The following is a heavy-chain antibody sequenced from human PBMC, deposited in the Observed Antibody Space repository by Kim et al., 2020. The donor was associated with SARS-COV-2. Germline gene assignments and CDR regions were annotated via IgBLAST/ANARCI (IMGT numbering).Heavy chain of an antibody. CDR3: ARGVAAAGVWGSESGPFDY. J-gene: IGHJ4*02. CDR1: GFTFSSYA. Sequence: GGSLRLSCAASGFTFSSYAMSWVRQAPGKGLEWVSAISGSGGSTYYADSVKGRFTISRDNSKNTLYLQMNSLRAEDTAVYYCARGVAAAGVWGSESGPFDYWGQGTLVTVSS. D-gene: IGHD6-13*01. V-gene: IGHV3-23*01. CDR2: ISGSGGST.